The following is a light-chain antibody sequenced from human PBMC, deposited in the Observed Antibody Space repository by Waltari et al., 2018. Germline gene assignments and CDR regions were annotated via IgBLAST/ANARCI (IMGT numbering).Light chain of an antibody. V-gene: IGKV3-11*01. Sequence: SCRASQSFYWYLAWYQRRPGQAPILLSYDTANRATGIPARFSGSGSETDFTLTISSLEPDDSAVYYCQQRRNWPLTFGGGTKVEIK. J-gene: IGKJ4*01. CDR1: QSFYWY. CDR3: QQRRNWPLT. CDR2: DTA.